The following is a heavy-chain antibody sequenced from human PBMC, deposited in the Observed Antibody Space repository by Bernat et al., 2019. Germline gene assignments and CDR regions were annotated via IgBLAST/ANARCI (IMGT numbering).Heavy chain of an antibody. J-gene: IGHJ6*02. CDR1: GYTFTGYY. D-gene: IGHD3-3*01. V-gene: IGHV1-2*04. CDR2: INPNSGGT. CDR3: AREGPYYDFWSGYDSSWYGMDV. Sequence: QVQLVQSGAEVKKPGASVKVSCKASGYTFTGYYMHWVRHAPGQGLEWMGWINPNSGGTNYAQKFQGWVTMTRDTSISTAYMELSRLRSDDTAVYYCAREGPYYDFWSGYDSSWYGMDVWGQGTTVTVSS.